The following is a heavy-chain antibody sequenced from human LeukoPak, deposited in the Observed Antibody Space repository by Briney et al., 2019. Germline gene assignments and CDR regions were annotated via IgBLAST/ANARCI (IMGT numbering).Heavy chain of an antibody. J-gene: IGHJ2*01. Sequence: GGSLRLSCAASGFSFSSYWTFWVRQAPGKGLVWVSRIKSDGSGTTYADSVKGRFTISRDNAKNTLYLQMNSLRAEDTAVYYCAKSGDYGYWYFDLWGRGTLVTVSS. D-gene: IGHD4-17*01. CDR1: GFSFSSYW. V-gene: IGHV3-74*01. CDR3: AKSGDYGYWYFDL. CDR2: IKSDGSGT.